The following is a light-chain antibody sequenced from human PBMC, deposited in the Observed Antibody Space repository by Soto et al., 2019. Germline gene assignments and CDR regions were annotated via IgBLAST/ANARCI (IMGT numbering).Light chain of an antibody. J-gene: IGKJ1*01. CDR2: GAS. CDR3: HQSTSGLRT. Sequence: IVMTQSPAILSVSPGDRATLSCRASQNVATNVAWYQQKPGQAPRLLIYGASIRATGVPARFSGSGSGTEFTLTIDSLQSEDFAVFYCHQSTSGLRTFGRGTRVEV. CDR1: QNVATN. V-gene: IGKV3-15*01.